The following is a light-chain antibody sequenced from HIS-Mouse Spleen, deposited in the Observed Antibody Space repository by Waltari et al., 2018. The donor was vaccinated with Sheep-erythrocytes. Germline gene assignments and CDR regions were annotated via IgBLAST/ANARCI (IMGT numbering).Light chain of an antibody. Sequence: QSALTQPRSVSGSPGQSVTISCTGTSSDVGGYNYVSWYQQHPGKAPKLMIYDVSKRPSGVPDRFFGSKSGNTASLTISGLQAEDEADYCCCSYAGSYNHVFATGTKVTVL. V-gene: IGLV2-11*01. CDR3: CSYAGSYNHV. J-gene: IGLJ1*01. CDR1: SSDVGGYNY. CDR2: DVS.